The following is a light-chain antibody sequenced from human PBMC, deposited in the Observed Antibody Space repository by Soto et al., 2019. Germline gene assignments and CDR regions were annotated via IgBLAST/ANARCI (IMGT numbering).Light chain of an antibody. CDR2: DAT. V-gene: IGLV7-46*01. J-gene: IGLJ1*01. CDR1: TGAVTSSHY. CDR3: LLSYSGTYV. Sequence: QAVVTQEPSLTVSPGGTVTLTCGSSTGAVTSSHYPYWFQQKPGQAPRTLIYDATNTHSWAPARFSGSLLGGKAALTLSGAQPEDEADYYCLLSYSGTYVFGTGTKLTVL.